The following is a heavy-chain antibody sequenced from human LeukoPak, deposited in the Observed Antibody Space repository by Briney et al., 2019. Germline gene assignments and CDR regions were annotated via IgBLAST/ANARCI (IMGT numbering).Heavy chain of an antibody. V-gene: IGHV3-23*01. CDR2: ISGSDGST. D-gene: IGHD2/OR15-2a*01. J-gene: IGHJ4*02. CDR1: GFPFSRYA. Sequence: PGGSLRLSCAASGFPFSRYAMSWVRQTPEKGLEWVSVISGSDGSTYYADSVKGRFTISRDDSRNTMYLQMNNLRAEDTAVYYCAKQVSCDITTCYAGMPPDYWGQGTLVTVSS. CDR3: AKQVSCDITTCYAGMPPDY.